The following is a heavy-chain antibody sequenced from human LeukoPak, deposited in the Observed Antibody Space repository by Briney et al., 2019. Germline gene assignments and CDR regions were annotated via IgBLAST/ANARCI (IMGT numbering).Heavy chain of an antibody. CDR3: ARVGSSSWSAEYFQH. D-gene: IGHD6-13*01. Sequence: ASVTVSCKASGYTFTGYYMHWVRQAPGQGLEWMGWINPNSGGTNYAQKFQGRVTMTRDTSISTAYMELSRLRSDDTAVYYCARVGSSSWSAEYFQHWGQGTLVTVSS. CDR2: INPNSGGT. CDR1: GYTFTGYY. J-gene: IGHJ1*01. V-gene: IGHV1-2*02.